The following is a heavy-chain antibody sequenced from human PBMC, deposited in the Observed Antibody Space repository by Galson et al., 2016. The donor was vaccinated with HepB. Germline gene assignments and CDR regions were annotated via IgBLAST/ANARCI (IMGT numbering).Heavy chain of an antibody. V-gene: IGHV5-51*01. CDR2: IYPGDSDV. D-gene: IGHD2-21*01. J-gene: IGHJ5*02. CDR3: ARHFSGLVPWGGWYGH. CDR1: GYSFISYW. Sequence: QSGAEVKKPGESLKISCKASGYSFISYWIVWVRQMPGKGLEWMGIIYPGDSDVKYNPSFQSQVTMPVDRSIDTAYLQWTSLKASDTGMYYCARHFSGLVPWGGWYGHWGQGTLVSVSS.